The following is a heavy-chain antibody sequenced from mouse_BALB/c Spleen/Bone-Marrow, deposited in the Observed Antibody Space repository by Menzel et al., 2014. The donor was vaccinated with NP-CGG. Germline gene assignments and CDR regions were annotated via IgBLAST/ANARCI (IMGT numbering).Heavy chain of an antibody. CDR2: IDPANGNT. J-gene: IGHJ4*01. CDR3: ARWEYYAMDY. V-gene: IGHV14-3*02. D-gene: IGHD4-1*01. CDR1: GFNIKDTY. Sequence: EVQVVESGAELVKPGASVKLSCTASGFNIKDTYMHWVKQRPEQGLEWIGRIDPANGNTKYDPKFQGKATITADTSSNTAYLQISSLTSEDTAVYYCARWEYYAMDYWGQGTSVTVSS.